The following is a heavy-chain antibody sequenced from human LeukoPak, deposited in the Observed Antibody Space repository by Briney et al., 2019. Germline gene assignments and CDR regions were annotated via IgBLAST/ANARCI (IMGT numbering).Heavy chain of an antibody. CDR1: GGSISSYY. V-gene: IGHV4-59*01. CDR2: IYYSGST. Sequence: SETLSLTCTVSGGSISSYYWSWTRQPPGKGLEWIGYIYYSGSTNYNPSLKSRVTISVDTSKNQFSLKLSSVTAADTAVYYCARANTPGIAAAGVTNWFDPWGQGTLVTVSS. CDR3: ARANTPGIAAAGVTNWFDP. J-gene: IGHJ5*02. D-gene: IGHD6-13*01.